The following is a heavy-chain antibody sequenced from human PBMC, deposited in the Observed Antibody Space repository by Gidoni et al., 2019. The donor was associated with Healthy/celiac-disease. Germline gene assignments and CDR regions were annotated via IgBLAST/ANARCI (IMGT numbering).Heavy chain of an antibody. Sequence: EVQLVESGGGLVQPGGSLRLSCAASGFTFSSYSMNWVRQAPGKGLEWVSYISSSSSTIYYADSVKGRFTISRDNAKNSLYLQMNSLRAEDTAVYYCARESRDGYNFHYFDYWGQGTLVTVSS. D-gene: IGHD5-12*01. J-gene: IGHJ4*02. V-gene: IGHV3-48*01. CDR1: GFTFSSYS. CDR3: ARESRDGYNFHYFDY. CDR2: ISSSSSTI.